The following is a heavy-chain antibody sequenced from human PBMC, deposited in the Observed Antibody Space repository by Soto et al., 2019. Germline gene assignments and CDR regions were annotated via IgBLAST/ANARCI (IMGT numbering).Heavy chain of an antibody. CDR3: ASSFLGYCSGGSCYRGFDY. J-gene: IGHJ4*02. Sequence: QVQLVQSGAEVKKPGSSVKVSCKASGGTFGSYAISWVRQAPGQGLEWMGGIIPIFGTANYAQKFQGRVTITADESTSTAYMELSSLRSEDTAVYYCASSFLGYCSGGSCYRGFDYWGQGTLVTVSS. CDR2: IIPIFGTA. V-gene: IGHV1-69*01. D-gene: IGHD2-15*01. CDR1: GGTFGSYA.